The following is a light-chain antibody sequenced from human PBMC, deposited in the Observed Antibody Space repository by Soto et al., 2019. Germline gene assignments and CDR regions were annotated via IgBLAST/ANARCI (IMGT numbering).Light chain of an antibody. V-gene: IGLV7-46*01. CDR1: TGAVTSGHY. CDR2: DTT. J-gene: IGLJ3*02. Sequence: QTVVTQEPSLTVSPGGTVTLTCGSSTGAVTSGHYPYWFQQKPGQAPRTLIYDTTNKHSWTPARFSGSLLGGKTALTLAGAQTDDEADYYCLLSYSGTNWVFGGGTKLTVL. CDR3: LLSYSGTNWV.